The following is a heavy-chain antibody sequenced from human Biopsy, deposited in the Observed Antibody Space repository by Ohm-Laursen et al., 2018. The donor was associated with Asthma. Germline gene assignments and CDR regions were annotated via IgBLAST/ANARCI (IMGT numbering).Heavy chain of an antibody. Sequence: SQTLSLTCTVSGGSVSSGNNSWTWIRQPPGKGLEWIGYMYHSGRTYYNPSLKSRVNISVDKSKNQFSLKVNSVTAADTAVYYCARCGRDCPIRGFDSWGPGTLVTVSS. J-gene: IGHJ4*02. D-gene: IGHD2-21*02. V-gene: IGHV4-30-2*01. CDR1: GGSVSSGNNS. CDR2: MYHSGRT. CDR3: ARCGRDCPIRGFDS.